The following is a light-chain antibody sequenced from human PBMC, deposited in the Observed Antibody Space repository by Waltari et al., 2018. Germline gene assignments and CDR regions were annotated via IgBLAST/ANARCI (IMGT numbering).Light chain of an antibody. CDR2: DVS. V-gene: IGLV2-14*01. CDR3: SSQSSNDVVL. CDR1: SNDVSGYNS. Sequence: QSALTQPASVSGSPGQSVTIFCAGTSNDVSGYNSVSWYQEHPGQAPRVIIYDVSDRPSGVSERFSGSKSGNTASLTISGLQAEDEADYYCSSQSSNDVVLFGGGTKLTVL. J-gene: IGLJ2*01.